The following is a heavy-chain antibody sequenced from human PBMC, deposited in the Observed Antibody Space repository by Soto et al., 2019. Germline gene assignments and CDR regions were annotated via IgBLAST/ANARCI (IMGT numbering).Heavy chain of an antibody. J-gene: IGHJ3*02. CDR3: AKDIVVVVAAIPYDAFDI. D-gene: IGHD2-15*01. CDR1: GFTFSSYA. Sequence: GGSLRLSCAASGFTFSSYAMSWVRQAPGKGLEWVSAISGSGGSTYYADSVKGRFTISRDNSKNTLYLQMNSLRAEDTAVYYCAKDIVVVVAAIPYDAFDIWGQGTMVTVSS. CDR2: ISGSGGST. V-gene: IGHV3-23*01.